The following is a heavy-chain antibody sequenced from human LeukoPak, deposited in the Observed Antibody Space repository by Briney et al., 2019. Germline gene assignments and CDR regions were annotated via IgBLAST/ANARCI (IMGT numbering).Heavy chain of an antibody. Sequence: SETLSLTCTVSGDSISTSNSYWGWIRQPPGKGLEWIGSIYYSGNTYYNASLQSRVTISIDTSKNQFSLRLNSVTAADTAMYYCAKSGGYGLIDYWGQGTRVTVSS. CDR1: GDSISTSNSY. CDR3: AKSGGYGLIDY. V-gene: IGHV4-39*01. D-gene: IGHD1-26*01. J-gene: IGHJ4*02. CDR2: IYYSGNT.